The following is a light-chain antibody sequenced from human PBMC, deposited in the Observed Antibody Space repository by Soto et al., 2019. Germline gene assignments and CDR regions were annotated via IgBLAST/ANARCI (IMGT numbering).Light chain of an antibody. CDR3: ATWDDNLDGPV. CDR1: SSNIGSNS. V-gene: IGLV1-44*01. J-gene: IGLJ2*01. CDR2: SNS. Sequence: QAVVTQPPSASGTPGQRVTISCSGTSSNIGSNSVNWYQQFPGTAPKVLIYSNSQRPSGVPDRFSASKSGTSASLAISGLQSEDEADYSCATWDDNLDGPVFGGGTKLTVL.